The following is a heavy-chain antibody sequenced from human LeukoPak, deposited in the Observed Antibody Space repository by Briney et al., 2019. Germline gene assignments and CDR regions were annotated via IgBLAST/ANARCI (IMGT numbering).Heavy chain of an antibody. CDR1: GGSISSSSYY. Sequence: PSETRSLTCTVSGGSISSSSYYWGWIRQPPGKGLEWIGSIYYSGSTYYNPSLKSRVTISVDTSKNQFSLKLSSVTAADTAVYYCARLSGSYSDYWGQGTLVTVSS. CDR3: ARLSGSYSDY. D-gene: IGHD1-26*01. CDR2: IYYSGST. V-gene: IGHV4-39*01. J-gene: IGHJ4*02.